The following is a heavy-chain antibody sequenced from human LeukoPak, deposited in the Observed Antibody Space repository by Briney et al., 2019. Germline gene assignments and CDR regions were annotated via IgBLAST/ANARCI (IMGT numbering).Heavy chain of an antibody. CDR3: ARGYSSSWYYFDY. Sequence: SETLSLTCTVSGGSISSYNWSWIRQPPGKGLEWIGYIYYSGSTNYNPSLKSRVTISVDTSKNQFSLKLSSATAADTAVYYCARGYSSSWYYFDYWGQGTLVTVSS. V-gene: IGHV4-59*08. D-gene: IGHD6-13*01. J-gene: IGHJ4*02. CDR2: IYYSGST. CDR1: GGSISSYN.